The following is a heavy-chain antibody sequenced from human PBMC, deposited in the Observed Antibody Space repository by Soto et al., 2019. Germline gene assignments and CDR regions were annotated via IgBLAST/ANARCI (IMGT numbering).Heavy chain of an antibody. V-gene: IGHV1-2*04. CDR1: GYTFTGYY. Sequence: VASVKVSCKASGYTFTGYYMHWVRQAPGQGLEWMGWINPNSGGTNYAQKFQGWVAMTRDTSISTAYMELSRLRSDDTAVYYCARVTPYGSGIYFDYWGQGTLVTVSS. CDR2: INPNSGGT. CDR3: ARVTPYGSGIYFDY. J-gene: IGHJ4*02. D-gene: IGHD3-10*01.